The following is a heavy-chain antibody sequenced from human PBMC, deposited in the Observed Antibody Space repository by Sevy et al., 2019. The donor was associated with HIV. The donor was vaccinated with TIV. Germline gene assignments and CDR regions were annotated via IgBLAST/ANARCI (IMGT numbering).Heavy chain of an antibody. CDR3: ARGGIAAAGTKTEYNWFDP. CDR1: GGSFSGYY. CDR2: INHSGST. D-gene: IGHD6-13*01. V-gene: IGHV4-34*01. J-gene: IGHJ5*02. Sequence: SETLSLTCAVYGGSFSGYYWSWIRQPPGRGLEWIGEINHSGSTNYNPSLKSRVTISVDTSKNQFSLKLSSVTAADTAVYYCARGGIAAAGTKTEYNWFDPWGQGTLVTVSS.